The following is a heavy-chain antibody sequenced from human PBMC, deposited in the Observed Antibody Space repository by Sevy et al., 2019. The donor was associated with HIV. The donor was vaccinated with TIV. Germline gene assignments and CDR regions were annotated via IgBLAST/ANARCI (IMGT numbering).Heavy chain of an antibody. CDR3: ARVAAAGLYYYYYYGMDV. V-gene: IGHV3-74*01. CDR1: GFTFSSYW. CDR2: INSDESST. D-gene: IGHD6-13*01. Sequence: GSLRLSCAASGFTFSSYWMHWVRQAPGKGLVWVSRINSDESSTSYADSVKGRFTISRDNAKNTLYLQMNSLRAEDTAVYYCARVAAAGLYYYYYYGMDVWGQGTTVTVSS. J-gene: IGHJ6*02.